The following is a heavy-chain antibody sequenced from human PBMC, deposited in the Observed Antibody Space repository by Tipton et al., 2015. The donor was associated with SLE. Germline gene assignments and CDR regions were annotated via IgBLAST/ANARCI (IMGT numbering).Heavy chain of an antibody. J-gene: IGHJ4*02. D-gene: IGHD1-26*01. V-gene: IGHV3-23*01. Sequence: SLRLSCAASGFTFSSYAMSWVRQAPGKGLEWVSAISGSGGSTYYADSVKGRFTISRDNAKNSLYLQMNSLRAEDTAVYYCSTETYSGGYDFALFENWGQGTLVTVSS. CDR1: GFTFSSYA. CDR2: ISGSGGST. CDR3: STETYSGGYDFALFEN.